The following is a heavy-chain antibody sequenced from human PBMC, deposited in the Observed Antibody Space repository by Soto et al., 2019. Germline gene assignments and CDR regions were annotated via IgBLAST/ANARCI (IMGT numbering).Heavy chain of an antibody. Sequence: GGSLRLSCVASGFTFSSYVIHWVRQAPGKGLEWVAVISYDGSNKYYADSVKGRFTISRDNSKNTLYLQMNSLRAEDTAVYYCAKGIAAAGTPWFDPWGQGTLVTVSS. CDR3: AKGIAAAGTPWFDP. J-gene: IGHJ5*02. D-gene: IGHD6-13*01. CDR1: GFTFSSYV. V-gene: IGHV3-30*18. CDR2: ISYDGSNK.